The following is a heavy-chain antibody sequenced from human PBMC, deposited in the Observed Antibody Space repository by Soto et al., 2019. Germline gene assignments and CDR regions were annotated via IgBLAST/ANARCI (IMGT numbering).Heavy chain of an antibody. CDR3: AELPNYGSEAIDY. J-gene: IGHJ4*02. D-gene: IGHD6-25*01. Sequence: GGSLRLSCATSGYTFSFSAMSWVRLAPGKGLEWVSAVTNDRTYYADSVKGRFTTSRDNSRNTVFLQMNSLRAEDTAVYYCAELPNYGSEAIDYWGRGTLVTVSS. V-gene: IGHV3-23*01. CDR2: VTNDRT. CDR1: GYTFSFSA.